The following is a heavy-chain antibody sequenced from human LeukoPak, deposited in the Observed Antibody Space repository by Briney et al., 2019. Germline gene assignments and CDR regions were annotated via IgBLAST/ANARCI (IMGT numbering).Heavy chain of an antibody. D-gene: IGHD2-15*01. CDR3: ARGSRDPSILPDY. V-gene: IGHV6-1*01. J-gene: IGHJ4*02. CDR2: TYYRSKWYN. CDR1: GDSVSSNSAA. Sequence: SQTLSLTCAISGDSVSSNSAAWNWIRQSPSRGLEWLGRTYYRSKWYNDYAVCVKSRITINTDTSKNQFSLQLNSVTPEDTAVYYCARGSRDPSILPDYWGQGTLVTVSS.